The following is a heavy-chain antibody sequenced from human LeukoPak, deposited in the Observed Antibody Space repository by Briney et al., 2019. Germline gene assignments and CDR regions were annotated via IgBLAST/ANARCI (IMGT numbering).Heavy chain of an antibody. D-gene: IGHD3-22*01. CDR1: GGSISAYY. Sequence: SETLSLTCTVPGGSISAYYRSWIRQAPGKGLEWVSCINYSGGITYNPSLQIRVTISLDTSTNPCSLRLRTVTAAETAVYYCARLLDYDNSGDPDTFEIWGQGAMVTVSS. CDR3: ARLLDYDNSGDPDTFEI. J-gene: IGHJ3*02. CDR2: INYSGGI. V-gene: IGHV4-59*01.